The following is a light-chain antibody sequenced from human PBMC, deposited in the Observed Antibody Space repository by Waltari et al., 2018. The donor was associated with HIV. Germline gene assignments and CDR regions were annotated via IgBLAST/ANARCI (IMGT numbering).Light chain of an antibody. CDR1: SHDLGLYNF. CDR3: SSFATSDTLL. J-gene: IGLJ2*01. CDR2: GHT. V-gene: IGLV2-14*01. Sequence: QSALTQPASVSGSPAQSLTISCHGTSHDLGLYNFSSWYQKHPDKAPQLIIYGHTNRPSGVSYRFSGSKSDNTASLTISGLQAEDEADYYCSSFATSDTLLFGGGTKLTVL.